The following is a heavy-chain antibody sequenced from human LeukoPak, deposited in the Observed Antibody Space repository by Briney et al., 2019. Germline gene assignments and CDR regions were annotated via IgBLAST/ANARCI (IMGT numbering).Heavy chain of an antibody. J-gene: IGHJ1*01. D-gene: IGHD3-3*01. V-gene: IGHV3-43*01. CDR2: ISWDGGST. CDR3: AKAGGAYDFWSGSPEYFQH. CDR1: GFTFDDYT. Sequence: GGSLRLSCAASGFTFDDYTMHWVRQAPGKGLEWVSLISWDGGSTYYADSVKGRFTISRDNSKNSLYLQMNSLRTEDTASYYCAKAGGAYDFWSGSPEYFQHWGQGTLVTVSS.